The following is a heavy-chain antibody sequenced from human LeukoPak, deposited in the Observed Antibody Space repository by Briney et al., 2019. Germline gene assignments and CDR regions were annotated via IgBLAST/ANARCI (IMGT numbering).Heavy chain of an antibody. CDR2: IYYSGST. CDR3: ARAGVNYYDSSGYYAVY. CDR1: GGSISSGGYY. J-gene: IGHJ4*02. V-gene: IGHV4-31*03. D-gene: IGHD3-22*01. Sequence: SETLSLTCTVSGGSISSGGYYWSWIRQHPGKRLEWIGYIYYSGSTYYNPSLKSRVTISVDTSKNQFSLKLSSVTAADTAVYYCARAGVNYYDSSGYYAVYWGQGTLVTVSS.